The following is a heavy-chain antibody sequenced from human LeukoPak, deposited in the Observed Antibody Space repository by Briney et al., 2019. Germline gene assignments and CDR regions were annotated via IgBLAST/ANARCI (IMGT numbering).Heavy chain of an antibody. CDR1: GGSISSSNYY. Sequence: SETLSLTCTVSGGSISSSNYYWGWIRQPPGKGLEWIGSIYYSGSTYYNPSLKSRVTISVDTSKNQFSLKLSSVTAADTAVYYCARQKTLGDTIDYWGQGTLVTVSS. CDR2: IYYSGST. V-gene: IGHV4-39*01. J-gene: IGHJ4*02. D-gene: IGHD3-10*01. CDR3: ARQKTLGDTIDY.